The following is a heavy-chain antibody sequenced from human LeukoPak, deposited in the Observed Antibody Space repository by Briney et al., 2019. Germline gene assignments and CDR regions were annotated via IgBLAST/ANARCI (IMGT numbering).Heavy chain of an antibody. Sequence: SVKVSCKASGGTFSSYAIHWVRQAPGQGLEWLGRIIPILDIANYAQRFQGRVTITADKSTSTAYMELNSLRSGDTAVYYCARNRDYYGSGARRGDYWGQGTLVTVSS. CDR1: GGTFSSYA. J-gene: IGHJ4*02. D-gene: IGHD3-10*01. CDR3: ARNRDYYGSGARRGDY. CDR2: IIPILDIA. V-gene: IGHV1-69*04.